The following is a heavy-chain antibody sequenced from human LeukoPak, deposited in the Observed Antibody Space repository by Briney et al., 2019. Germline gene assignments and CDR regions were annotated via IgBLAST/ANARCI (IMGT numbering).Heavy chain of an antibody. Sequence: ASVKVSCKASGGTFSSYAISWVRQAPGQGLEWMGWINPNSGGTNYAQKFQGRVTMTRDTSISTAYMELSRLRSDDTAVYYCARDGKQWLRGGNWFDPWGQGTLVTVSS. J-gene: IGHJ5*02. CDR3: ARDGKQWLRGGNWFDP. CDR1: GGTFSSYA. D-gene: IGHD6-19*01. CDR2: INPNSGGT. V-gene: IGHV1-2*02.